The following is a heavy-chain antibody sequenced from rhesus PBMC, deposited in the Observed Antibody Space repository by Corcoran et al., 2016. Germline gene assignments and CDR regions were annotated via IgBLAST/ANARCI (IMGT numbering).Heavy chain of an antibody. CDR1: GFTFSDYY. V-gene: IGHV3-116*02. Sequence: EVRLVESGGGLVQPGGSLRLSCAASGFTFSDYYMSWVRQVPGKGPAWVGVIRRKANNGTPEYAASVKGRFTISRDDSKTIASLQMNSLKTEDTAVYYCARGWGLDYWGQGVLVTVSS. CDR2: IRRKANNGTP. D-gene: IGHD7-45*01. CDR3: ARGWGLDY. J-gene: IGHJ4*01.